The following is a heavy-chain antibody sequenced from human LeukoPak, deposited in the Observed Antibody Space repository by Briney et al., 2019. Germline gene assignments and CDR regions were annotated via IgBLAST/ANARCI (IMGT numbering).Heavy chain of an antibody. V-gene: IGHV4-34*01. J-gene: IGHJ3*02. D-gene: IGHD5-18*01. CDR3: ARGRGYNAFDI. CDR2: INHRGST. Sequence: IGEINHRGSTNYNPSLKSRVTISVDTSKNQFSLKLSSVTAADTAVYSCARGRGYNAFDIWGQGTMVTVSS.